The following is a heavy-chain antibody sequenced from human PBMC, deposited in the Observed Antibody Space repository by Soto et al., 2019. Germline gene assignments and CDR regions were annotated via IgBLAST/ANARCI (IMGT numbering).Heavy chain of an antibody. CDR1: GFTFDDYA. CDR2: ISWNSGSI. J-gene: IGHJ6*02. D-gene: IGHD4-17*01. V-gene: IGHV3-9*01. Sequence: EVQLVESGGGLVQPGRSLRLSCAASGFTFDDYAMHWVRQAPGKGLEWVSGISWNSGSIGYADSVKGRFTISRDNAKNSLYLQMNSLRAEDTALYYCAKDIGRGYGPLNYYYYGMDVWGQGPTVTVSS. CDR3: AKDIGRGYGPLNYYYYGMDV.